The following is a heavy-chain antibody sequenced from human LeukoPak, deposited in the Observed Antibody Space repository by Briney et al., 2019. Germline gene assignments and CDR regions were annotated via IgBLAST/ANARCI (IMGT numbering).Heavy chain of an antibody. CDR1: GYTFTSYD. Sequence: ASVKVSCKASGYTFTSYDINWVRQATGQGLEWMGWMNPNSGNTGYAQKFQGRVTITRNTSISTAYMELSSLRSEDTAVYYCAKDLSLLRYFDWPPYWYGMDVWGQGTTVTVSS. J-gene: IGHJ6*02. CDR2: MNPNSGNT. V-gene: IGHV1-8*03. CDR3: AKDLSLLRYFDWPPYWYGMDV. D-gene: IGHD3-9*01.